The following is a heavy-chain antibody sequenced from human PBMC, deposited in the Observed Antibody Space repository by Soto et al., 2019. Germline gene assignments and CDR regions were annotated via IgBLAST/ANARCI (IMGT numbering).Heavy chain of an antibody. CDR1: GGTFSSYA. Sequence: ASVKVSCKASGGTFSSYAMHWVRQAPGQRLEWMGWINAGNGNTKYSQKFQGRVTITRDTSASTAYMELSSLRSEDTAVYYCARGPEYYYDSSGYYGLNYGMDVWGQGTTVTVSS. CDR2: INAGNGNT. V-gene: IGHV1-3*01. J-gene: IGHJ6*02. CDR3: ARGPEYYYDSSGYYGLNYGMDV. D-gene: IGHD3-22*01.